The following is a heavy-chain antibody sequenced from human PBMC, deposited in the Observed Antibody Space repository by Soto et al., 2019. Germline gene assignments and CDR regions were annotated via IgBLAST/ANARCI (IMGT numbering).Heavy chain of an antibody. CDR3: VRNSHGDD. V-gene: IGHV3-74*01. Sequence: EVQLVESGGGLVQPGGSLRLSCAASGFSFSNNWMHWVRQAPGKGLVWVARIDGDGSNIGYSASVRGRFTISRDNATSTLYLQMNSLRGDDTALYYCVRNSHGDDWGQGTLVTVSP. CDR1: GFSFSNNW. CDR2: IDGDGSNI. J-gene: IGHJ4*02. D-gene: IGHD1-26*01.